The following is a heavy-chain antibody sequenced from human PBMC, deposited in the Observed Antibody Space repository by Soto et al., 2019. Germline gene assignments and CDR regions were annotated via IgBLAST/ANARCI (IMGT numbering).Heavy chain of an antibody. D-gene: IGHD2-2*02. Sequence: QVQLQESGPGLVKPSETLSLTCTVSGGSISSYYWSWIRQPPGKGLEWIGYIYYSGSTNYNPSLKSRVTISVDTSKNQFSLKLSSVTAADTAVYYCARAQGYCSSTSCYTAGAFDIWGQGTMVTVSS. J-gene: IGHJ3*02. CDR1: GGSISSYY. V-gene: IGHV4-59*01. CDR2: IYYSGST. CDR3: ARAQGYCSSTSCYTAGAFDI.